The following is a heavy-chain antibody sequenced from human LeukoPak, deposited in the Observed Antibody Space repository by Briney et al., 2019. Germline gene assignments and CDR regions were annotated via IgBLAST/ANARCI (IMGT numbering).Heavy chain of an antibody. V-gene: IGHV3-30-3*01. D-gene: IGHD3-22*01. J-gene: IGHJ4*02. CDR3: ARGLQYYYDSSGYYFDY. CDR2: ISYDGSNK. CDR1: GFTFNSYS. Sequence: PGGSLRLSRAASGFTFNSYSMHWVRQAPGKGLEWVAVISYDGSNKHYGDSAKGPFTISRDNSKNTLYLELSSLRAEDTAVFYCARGLQYYYDSSGYYFDYWGQGTLVTVSS.